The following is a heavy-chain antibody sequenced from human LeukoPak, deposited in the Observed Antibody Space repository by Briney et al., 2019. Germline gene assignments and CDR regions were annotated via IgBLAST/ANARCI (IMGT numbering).Heavy chain of an antibody. D-gene: IGHD3-16*02. CDR1: GFTFSNAW. Sequence: GGSLRLSCAASGFTFSNAWMSWVRQAPGKGLEWVGRIKGKTDGGTTDYAARVKGRFTISRDDSKNTLYLQINSLKTEDTAVYYCTTDFHVWWSYRSYFDYWGQGTLVTVSS. V-gene: IGHV3-15*01. J-gene: IGHJ4*02. CDR3: TTDFHVWWSYRSYFDY. CDR2: IKGKTDGGTT.